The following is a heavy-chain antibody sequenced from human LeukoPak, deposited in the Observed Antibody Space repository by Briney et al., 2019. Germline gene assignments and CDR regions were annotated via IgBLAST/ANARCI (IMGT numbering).Heavy chain of an antibody. CDR1: GFTFINYG. CDR3: AKDVAHSSSWGIFDY. D-gene: IGHD6-13*01. CDR2: ISGSGGST. Sequence: GGSLRLSCAASGFTFINYGMNWVRQAPGKGLEWVSAISGSGGSTYYADSVKGRFTISRDNSKNTLYLQMNSLRAGDTAVYYCAKDVAHSSSWGIFDYWGQGTLVTVSS. V-gene: IGHV3-23*01. J-gene: IGHJ4*02.